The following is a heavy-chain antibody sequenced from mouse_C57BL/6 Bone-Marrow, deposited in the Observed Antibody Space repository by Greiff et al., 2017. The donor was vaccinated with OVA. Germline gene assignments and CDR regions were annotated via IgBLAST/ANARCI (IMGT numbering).Heavy chain of an antibody. CDR2: ISNGGGST. CDR1: GFTFTDYY. J-gene: IGHJ3*01. V-gene: IGHV5-12*01. Sequence: DVHLVESGGGLVQPGGSLKLSCAASGFTFTDYYMYWVRQTPEKRLEWVAYISNGGGSTYYPDTVKSRFTISRDKAKNTLYLQMRRLKSADTAMFYCARQEVSYYDSSYQAWLAYWGQGTLVTVSA. CDR3: ARQEVSYYDSSYQAWLAY. D-gene: IGHD1-1*01.